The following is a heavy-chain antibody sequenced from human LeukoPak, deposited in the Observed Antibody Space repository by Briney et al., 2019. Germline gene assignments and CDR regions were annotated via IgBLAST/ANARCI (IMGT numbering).Heavy chain of an antibody. V-gene: IGHV3-64*01. CDR3: ARVGGDYFDY. CDR1: GFTLSRYS. J-gene: IGHJ4*02. Sequence: PGGSLRLSCAASGFTLSRYSMHWIRQAPGKGLEYVSAISSDGGRTYYANSVKGRFTISRDNSKNTLYLQMGSLRGEDMAVYYCARVGGDYFDYWGPGTLVTVSS. D-gene: IGHD3-10*01. CDR2: ISSDGGRT.